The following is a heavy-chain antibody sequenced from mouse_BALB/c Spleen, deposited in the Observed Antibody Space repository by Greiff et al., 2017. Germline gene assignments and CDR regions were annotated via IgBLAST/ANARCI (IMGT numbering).Heavy chain of an antibody. V-gene: IGHV5-17*02. Sequence: EVQLVESGGGLVKPGGSLKLSCAASGFTFSSFGMHWVRQAPEKGLEWVAYISSGSSTIYYADTVKGRFTISRDNPKNTLFLQMTSLRSEDTAMYYCARDYGSSYGFDYWGQGTTLTVSS. CDR2: ISSGSSTI. D-gene: IGHD1-1*01. CDR3: ARDYGSSYGFDY. CDR1: GFTFSSFG. J-gene: IGHJ2*01.